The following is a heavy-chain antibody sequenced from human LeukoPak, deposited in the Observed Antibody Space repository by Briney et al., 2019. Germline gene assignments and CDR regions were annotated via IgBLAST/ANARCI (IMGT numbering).Heavy chain of an antibody. CDR3: AREFSYYGSGKYGMDV. V-gene: IGHV1-69*13. D-gene: IGHD3-10*01. J-gene: IGHJ6*02. CDR1: GGTFSSYA. CDR2: IIPIFGTA. Sequence: SVKVSCTASGGTFSSYAISWVRQAPGQGLEWMGGIIPIFGTANYAQKFQGRVTITADESTSTAYMELSSLRSEDTAVYYCAREFSYYGSGKYGMDVWGQGTTVTVSS.